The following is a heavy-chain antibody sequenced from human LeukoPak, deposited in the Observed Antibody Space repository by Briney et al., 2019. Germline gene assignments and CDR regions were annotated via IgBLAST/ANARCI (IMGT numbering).Heavy chain of an antibody. CDR2: INHNGNVN. Sequence: PGGSLRLSCAASGFTFSSYWMNWARQAPGKGLEWVASINHNGNVNYYVDSVKGRFTISRDNAKNSLYLQMSNLRAEDTAVYYCASSFGYWGQGTLVTVSS. CDR3: ASSFGY. V-gene: IGHV3-7*03. CDR1: GFTFSSYW. J-gene: IGHJ4*02.